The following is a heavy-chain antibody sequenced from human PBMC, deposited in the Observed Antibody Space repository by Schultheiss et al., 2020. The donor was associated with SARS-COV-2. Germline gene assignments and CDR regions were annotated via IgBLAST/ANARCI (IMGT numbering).Heavy chain of an antibody. D-gene: IGHD1-26*01. CDR1: GGSISSYY. CDR2: IYYSGST. Sequence: SQTLSLTCTVSGGSISSYYWSWIRQPPGKGLEWIGYIYYSGSTNYNPSLKSRVTISVDTSKNQFSLKLSSVTAADTAVYYCASVGYSGSYSWGQGTLVTVSS. V-gene: IGHV4-59*12. CDR3: ASVGYSGSYS. J-gene: IGHJ4*02.